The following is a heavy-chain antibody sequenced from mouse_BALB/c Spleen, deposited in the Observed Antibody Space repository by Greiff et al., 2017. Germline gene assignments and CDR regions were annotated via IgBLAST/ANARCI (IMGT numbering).Heavy chain of an antibody. J-gene: IGHJ1*01. CDR2: ISSGGSYT. Sequence: EVKLMESGGGLVQPGGSRKLSCAASGFTFSSYGMSWVRQTPDKRLEWVATISSGGSYTYYPDSVKGRFTISRDNAKNTLYLQMSSLKSEDTAMYYCARRDDYDGGVWYFDVWGAGTTVTVSS. D-gene: IGHD2-4*01. V-gene: IGHV5-6*03. CDR3: ARRDDYDGGVWYFDV. CDR1: GFTFSSYG.